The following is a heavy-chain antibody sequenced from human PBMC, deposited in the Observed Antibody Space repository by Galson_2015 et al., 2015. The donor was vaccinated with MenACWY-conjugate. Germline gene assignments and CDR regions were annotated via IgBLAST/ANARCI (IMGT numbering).Heavy chain of an antibody. V-gene: IGHV5-51*01. Sequence: QSGAEVKKPGESLKMSCTGSGYSFTKYWVAWVRQMPGKGLEWVGIIDPVNSNIRYSPPLQGQVTISADESISTAYLQWSSLKASDTAMYYCARHPPGGRGMDVWGRGTTVTVSS. CDR3: ARHPPGGRGMDV. J-gene: IGHJ6*02. CDR2: IDPVNSNI. CDR1: GYSFTKYW. D-gene: IGHD1-26*01.